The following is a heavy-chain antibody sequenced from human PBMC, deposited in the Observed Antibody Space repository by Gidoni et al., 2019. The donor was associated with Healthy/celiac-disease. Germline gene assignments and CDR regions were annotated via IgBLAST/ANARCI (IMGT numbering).Heavy chain of an antibody. CDR3: ARVGGIIQLWPNDAFDI. Sequence: EVQLVESGGGLVQPGGSLRLSCAASGFTFSSYWMHWVRQAPGKGLVWVSRINRDGSSTSYADSVKGRFTISRDNAKNTLYLQMNSLRAEDTAVYYCARVGGIIQLWPNDAFDIWGQGTMVTVSS. CDR1: GFTFSSYW. CDR2: INRDGSST. D-gene: IGHD5-18*01. V-gene: IGHV3-74*01. J-gene: IGHJ3*02.